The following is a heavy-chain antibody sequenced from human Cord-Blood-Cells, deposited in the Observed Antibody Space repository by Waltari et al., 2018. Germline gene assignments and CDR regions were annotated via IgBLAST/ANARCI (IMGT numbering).Heavy chain of an antibody. CDR3: ARPNSSGYYDAFDI. J-gene: IGHJ3*02. Sequence: QVQLVQSGAEVKKPGASVKVSCKASGYTFTGYYMPWVRQAPGQGLEWMGWINPNSGGTNYAQKCQGRVTMTRDTSISTAYMELSRLRSDYTAVYYCARPNSSGYYDAFDIWGQGTMVTVSS. CDR2: INPNSGGT. D-gene: IGHD3-22*01. V-gene: IGHV1-2*02. CDR1: GYTFTGYY.